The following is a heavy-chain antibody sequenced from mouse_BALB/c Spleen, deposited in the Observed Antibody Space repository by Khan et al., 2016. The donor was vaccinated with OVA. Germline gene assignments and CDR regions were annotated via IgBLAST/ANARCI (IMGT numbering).Heavy chain of an antibody. J-gene: IGHJ3*01. CDR3: TRELGSCVPY. CDR1: GYIFIDYH. Sequence: QVQLQQSGTELARPGASVKLSCKASGYIFIDYHINWVKQRTGQGLEWIGELSPGSGTPYSHEKFKGKATLTADKSSSTAYMQLSSLPSEDSAVYFCTRELGSCVPYWGQGTLITVSA. CDR2: LSPGSGTP. D-gene: IGHD3-1*01. V-gene: IGHV1-77*01.